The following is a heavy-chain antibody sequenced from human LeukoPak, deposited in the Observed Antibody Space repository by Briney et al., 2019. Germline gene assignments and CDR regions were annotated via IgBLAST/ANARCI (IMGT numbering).Heavy chain of an antibody. D-gene: IGHD1-26*01. CDR3: ARDWEGRGEDAFDI. CDR1: GYTFTSYG. V-gene: IGHV1-18*01. Sequence: ASVKVSCKASGYTFTSYGISWVRQAPGQGLEWMGWISAYNGNTNYAQKLQGRVTMTTDTSTSTAYMELRSLRSDDTAVYYCARDWEGRGEDAFDIWGQGTMVTVSS. CDR2: ISAYNGNT. J-gene: IGHJ3*02.